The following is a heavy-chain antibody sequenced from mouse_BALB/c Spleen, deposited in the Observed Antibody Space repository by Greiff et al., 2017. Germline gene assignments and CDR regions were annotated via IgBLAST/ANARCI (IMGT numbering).Heavy chain of an antibody. CDR2: ISSGGSYT. D-gene: IGHD4-1*01. V-gene: IGHV5-6-4*01. J-gene: IGHJ3*01. CDR1: GFTFSSYT. CDR3: TRDCNWGGFAY. Sequence: EVNVVESGGGLVKPGGSLKLSCAASGFTFSSYTMSWVRQTPEKRLEWVATISSGGSYTYYPDSVKGRFTISRDNAKNTLYLQMSSLKSEDTAMYYGTRDCNWGGFAYWGQGTLVTVSA.